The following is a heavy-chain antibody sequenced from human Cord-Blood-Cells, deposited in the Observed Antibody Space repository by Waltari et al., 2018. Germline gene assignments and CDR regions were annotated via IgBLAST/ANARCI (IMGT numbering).Heavy chain of an antibody. V-gene: IGHV4-39*07. CDR1: GGSISSSSYY. CDR3: ARHLFLVHFDY. Sequence: QLQLQESGPGLVKPSETLSLTCPAPGGSISSSSYYWGWIRQPPGKGLEWIGSIYYSGSTYYNPSLKSRVTISVDTSKNQFSLKLSSVTAADTAVYYCARHLFLVHFDYWGQGTLVTVSS. D-gene: IGHD2-8*02. CDR2: IYYSGST. J-gene: IGHJ4*02.